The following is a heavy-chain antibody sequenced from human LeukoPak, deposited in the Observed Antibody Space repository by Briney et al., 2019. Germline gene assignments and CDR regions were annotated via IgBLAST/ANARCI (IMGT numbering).Heavy chain of an antibody. J-gene: IGHJ6*03. CDR1: GYTFTGYY. V-gene: IGHV1-2*02. CDR3: ARADIVVVVAATPYYYYYMDV. D-gene: IGHD2-15*01. Sequence: ASVKDSCKASGYTFTGYYMHWVRQAPGQGLEWMGWINPNSGGTNYAQKFQGRVTMTRDTSISTAYMELSRLRSDDTAVYYCARADIVVVVAATPYYYYYMDVWGKGTTVTISS. CDR2: INPNSGGT.